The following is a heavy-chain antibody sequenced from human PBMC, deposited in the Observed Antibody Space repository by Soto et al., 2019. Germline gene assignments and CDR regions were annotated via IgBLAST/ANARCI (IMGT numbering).Heavy chain of an antibody. CDR1: GGSISSGDYY. D-gene: IGHD3-10*01. J-gene: IGHJ6*02. CDR2: IYYSGST. Sequence: PSETLSLTCTVSGGSISSGDYYWSWIRQPPGKGLEWIGYIYYSGSTYYNPSLKSRVTISVDTSKNQFSLKLSSVIAADTAVYYCARDPHMVRGVTHYGMDVWGQGTTVTVSS. CDR3: ARDPHMVRGVTHYGMDV. V-gene: IGHV4-30-4*01.